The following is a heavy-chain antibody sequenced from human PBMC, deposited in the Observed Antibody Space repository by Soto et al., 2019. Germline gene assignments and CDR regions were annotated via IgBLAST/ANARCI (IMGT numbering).Heavy chain of an antibody. J-gene: IGHJ4*02. CDR1: GGSFSGYY. Sequence: SETLSLTCAVYGGSFSGYYWSWIRQPPGKGLEWIGEINHSGSTNYNPSLKSRVTISVDTSKNQFSLKLSSVTAADTAVYYCARVRGLRITMVPGYFDYWGQGTLVTVSS. V-gene: IGHV4-34*01. CDR3: ARVRGLRITMVPGYFDY. D-gene: IGHD3-10*01. CDR2: INHSGST.